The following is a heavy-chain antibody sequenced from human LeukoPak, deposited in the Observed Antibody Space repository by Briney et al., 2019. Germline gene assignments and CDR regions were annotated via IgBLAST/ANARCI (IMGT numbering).Heavy chain of an antibody. CDR1: GYSFTSYW. CDR2: IYPGDSDT. Sequence: GESLKISCKGSGYSFTSYWIGWVRQMPGKGLEWMGIIYPGDSDTRYSPSFQGQVTISADKSISTAYLQWSSLKASDTAMYYCARLITMVRGVINYFDYWGQRTLVTVSS. J-gene: IGHJ4*02. D-gene: IGHD3-10*01. V-gene: IGHV5-51*01. CDR3: ARLITMVRGVINYFDY.